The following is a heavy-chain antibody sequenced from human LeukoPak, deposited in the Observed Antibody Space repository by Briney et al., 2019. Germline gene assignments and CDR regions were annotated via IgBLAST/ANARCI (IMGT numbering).Heavy chain of an antibody. CDR2: ISGSGGST. Sequence: PGGSLRLSCAASGFTFSSYAMSWVRQAPGKGLEWVSAISGSGGSTCYADSVKGRFTISRDNSKNTLYLQMNSLRAEDTAVYYCAKDLHLRYFDWLSSFDYWGQGTLVTVSS. V-gene: IGHV3-23*01. J-gene: IGHJ4*02. CDR1: GFTFSSYA. CDR3: AKDLHLRYFDWLSSFDY. D-gene: IGHD3-9*01.